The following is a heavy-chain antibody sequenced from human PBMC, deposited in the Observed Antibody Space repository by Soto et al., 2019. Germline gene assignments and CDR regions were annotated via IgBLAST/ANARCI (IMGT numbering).Heavy chain of an antibody. Sequence: GESLKISCKGSGYSFTSYWIGWVRQMPGKGLEWMGIIYPGGSDTRYSPSFQGQVTISADKSISTAYLQWSSLKASDTAMYYCARTSTTLYNWFDPWGQGTLVTVSS. CDR3: ARTSTTLYNWFDP. V-gene: IGHV5-51*01. CDR1: GYSFTSYW. J-gene: IGHJ5*02. CDR2: IYPGGSDT.